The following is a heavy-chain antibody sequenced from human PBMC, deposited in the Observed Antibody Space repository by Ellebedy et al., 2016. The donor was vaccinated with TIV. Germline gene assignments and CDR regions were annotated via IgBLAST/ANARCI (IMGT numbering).Heavy chain of an antibody. CDR1: GFSFSDHA. CDR3: ANGVGGLGWFDP. D-gene: IGHD2-15*01. CDR2: ISGNGVTS. V-gene: IGHV3-23*01. J-gene: IGHJ5*02. Sequence: GESLKISCVASGFSFSDHAMSWVRQAPGKGLEWVSGISGNGVTSYYADSVKGRFTISRDNSKNTLYLQMNSLRAEDTAVYYCANGVGGLGWFDPWGQGTLVTVSS.